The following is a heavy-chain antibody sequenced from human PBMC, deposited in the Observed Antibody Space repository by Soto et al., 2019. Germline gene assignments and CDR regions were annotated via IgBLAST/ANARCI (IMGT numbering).Heavy chain of an antibody. V-gene: IGHV3-30-3*01. CDR1: GCSVSIYT. D-gene: IGHD3-9*01. Sequence: GGSLRIDCATSGCSVSIYTMQWARQAPGKGLEWVAVISYDGSNKYYADSVKGRFTISRDNSKNTLYLQMNSLRAEDTAVYYCARVFDDILTGYRGLYGMDVLGQVTTITVSS. CDR2: ISYDGSNK. J-gene: IGHJ6*02. CDR3: ARVFDDILTGYRGLYGMDV.